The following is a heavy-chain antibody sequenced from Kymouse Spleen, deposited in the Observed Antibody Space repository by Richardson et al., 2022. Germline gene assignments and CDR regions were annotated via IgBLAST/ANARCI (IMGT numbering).Heavy chain of an antibody. CDR1: GFTFDDYA. D-gene: IGHD3-10*01. V-gene: IGHV3-9*01. J-gene: IGHJ4*02. CDR3: AKAYYYGSGSYYPPDY. Sequence: EVQLVESGGGLVQPGRSLRLSCAASGFTFDDYAMHWVRQAPGKGLEWVSGISWNSGSIGYADSVKGRFTISRDNAKNSLYLQMNSLRAEDTALYYCAKAYYYGSGSYYPPDYWGQGTLVTVSS. CDR2: ISWNSGSI.